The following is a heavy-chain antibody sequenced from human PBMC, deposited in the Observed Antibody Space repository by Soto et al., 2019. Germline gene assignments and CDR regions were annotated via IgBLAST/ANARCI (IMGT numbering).Heavy chain of an antibody. D-gene: IGHD2-15*01. CDR1: GGSISSGDYY. V-gene: IGHV4-30-4*01. Sequence: QVQLQESGPGLVKPSQTLSLTCTVSGGSISSGDYYWSWIRQPPGKGLEWIGYIYYSGSTYYNPSLKRRVTISVDTSKNQFSLKLSSVTAADTAVYYCARDVDCSGGSCYSRGLGFDYWGQGTLVTVSS. J-gene: IGHJ4*02. CDR2: IYYSGST. CDR3: ARDVDCSGGSCYSRGLGFDY.